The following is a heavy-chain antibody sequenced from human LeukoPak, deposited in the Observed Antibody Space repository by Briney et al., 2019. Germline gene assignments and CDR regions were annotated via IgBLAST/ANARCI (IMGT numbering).Heavy chain of an antibody. CDR3: ARGRRWDLLVSLIDASDI. CDR1: GFSVSSNF. V-gene: IGHV3-53*01. CDR2: IFSGGST. J-gene: IGHJ3*02. D-gene: IGHD1-26*01. Sequence: GGSLRLSCAASGFSVSSNFMTWVRQAPGKGLEWVSVIFSGGSTYYADSVKGRFTISRDNSKNTVYLQMNSLRVEDTAVYYCARGRRWDLLVSLIDASDIWGQGTMVTVSS.